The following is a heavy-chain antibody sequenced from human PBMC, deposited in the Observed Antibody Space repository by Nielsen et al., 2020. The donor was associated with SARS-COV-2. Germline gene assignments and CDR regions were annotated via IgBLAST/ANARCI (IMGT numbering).Heavy chain of an antibody. CDR1: GFTFSDFT. Sequence: GESLKISCAASGFTFSDFTLSWVRQAPGKGLEWVSGISGSGYTTDYVDSVKGRFAISRDNSKNTLYLQMDSLRAEDTAVYYCVSAPRSSVPPPWDFWGQGTLVTVSS. CDR3: VSAPRSSVPPPWDF. CDR2: ISGSGYTT. D-gene: IGHD3-10*01. J-gene: IGHJ4*02. V-gene: IGHV3-23*01.